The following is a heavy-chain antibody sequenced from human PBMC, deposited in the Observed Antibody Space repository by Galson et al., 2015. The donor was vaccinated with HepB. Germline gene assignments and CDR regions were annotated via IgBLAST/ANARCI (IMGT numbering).Heavy chain of an antibody. CDR1: GYTFTRYA. J-gene: IGHJ4*02. V-gene: IGHV1-3*01. D-gene: IGHD5-24*01. CDR2: IIAGNGDT. Sequence: SVKVSCKASGYTFTRYAMHWVRQAPGQRLEWMGWIIAGNGDTKYSQKIQGRDTITRDTSASTAYMELSSLRSEDTGVYYCARRGDGYNYDNWGQGTLVTVSS. CDR3: ARRGDGYNYDN.